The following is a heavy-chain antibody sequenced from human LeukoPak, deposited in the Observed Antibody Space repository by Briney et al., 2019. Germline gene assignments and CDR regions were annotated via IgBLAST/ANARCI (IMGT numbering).Heavy chain of an antibody. J-gene: IGHJ4*02. CDR2: IYATGTT. D-gene: IGHD3-10*01. CDR1: GGSISSGSYY. V-gene: IGHV4-61*09. Sequence: SQTLSLTCTVSGGSISSGSYYWSWIRQPAGKGLEWIGHIYATGTTNYNPSLNSRVTMSIDTSKNQFSLNLRSVTAADTAVYYCAKVAKYYYGPETYFFFEHWGQGTLVTVSS. CDR3: AKVAKYYYGPETYFFFEH.